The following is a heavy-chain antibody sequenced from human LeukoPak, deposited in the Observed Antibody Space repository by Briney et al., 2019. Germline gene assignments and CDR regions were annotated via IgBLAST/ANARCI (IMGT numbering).Heavy chain of an antibody. CDR3: ATVGVYYYDSSGYNWFDP. V-gene: IGHV1-46*01. Sequence: ASVKVSCKASGYTFTSYYMHWVRQAPGQGLEWMGIINPSGGSTSYAQKFQGRVTMTRDTSTSTAYMELSSLRSEDTAVYYCATVGVYYYDSSGYNWFDPWGQGTLVTVSS. J-gene: IGHJ5*02. D-gene: IGHD3-22*01. CDR1: GYTFTSYY. CDR2: INPSGGST.